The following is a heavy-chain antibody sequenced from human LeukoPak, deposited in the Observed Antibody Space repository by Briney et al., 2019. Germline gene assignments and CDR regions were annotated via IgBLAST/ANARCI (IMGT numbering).Heavy chain of an antibody. V-gene: IGHV3-11*04. J-gene: IGHJ3*02. CDR1: GFTFSDYY. CDR2: ISRSGSTI. D-gene: IGHD3-22*01. CDR3: ARDKGYYDSSGYYYKDAFDI. Sequence: GGSLRLSCAASGFTFSDYYMSWIRQAPGKGLEWVSYISRSGSTIYYADSVKGRFTISRDNAKNSLYLQMNSLRAEDTAVYYCARDKGYYDSSGYYYKDAFDIWGQGTMVTVSS.